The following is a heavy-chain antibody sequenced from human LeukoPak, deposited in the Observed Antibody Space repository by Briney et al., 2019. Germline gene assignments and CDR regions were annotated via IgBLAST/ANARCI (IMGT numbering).Heavy chain of an antibody. CDR1: GFTFSSYD. D-gene: IGHD6-13*01. CDR2: IWFDGGNR. V-gene: IGHV3-33*08. Sequence: GGSLRLSCAASGFTFSSYDMHWVRQAPGKGLEWVAVIWFDGGNRYYADSVKGRFTISRDNSKNTLYLQLNSLRAEDTAVYYCARDSLDTQPRQTAGDIFDYWGQGPLVTVSS. CDR3: ARDSLDTQPRQTAGDIFDY. J-gene: IGHJ4*02.